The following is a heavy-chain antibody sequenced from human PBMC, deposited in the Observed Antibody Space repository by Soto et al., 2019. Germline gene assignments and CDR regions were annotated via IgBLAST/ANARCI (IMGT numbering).Heavy chain of an antibody. V-gene: IGHV1-69*13. CDR1: GEGLSGEV. CDR2: IIPIFGTA. D-gene: IGHD6-13*01. Sequence: GASVKGDWKGAGEGLSGEVGGWGRKEKEQGLEWMGGIIPIFGTANYAQKFQGRVTITADESTSTAYMELSSLRSEDTAVYYCARDTPKRPGIAAAGPRGYWGQGTLVTVSS. CDR3: ARDTPKRPGIAAAGPRGY. J-gene: IGHJ4*02.